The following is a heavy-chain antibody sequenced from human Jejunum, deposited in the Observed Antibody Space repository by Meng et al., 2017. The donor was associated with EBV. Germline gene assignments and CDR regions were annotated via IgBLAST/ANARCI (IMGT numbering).Heavy chain of an antibody. CDR3: VKKGTRLTTHGYHFDY. D-gene: IGHD2-15*01. Sequence: QVRGWPSGAEVEEPGASVKVSCKASGYTFNSYAIHWVRQAPGQRLEWMGWIHTDNGGTKYSQEFQDRVTITRDTSASTAYMEISSLRSEDTAVYYCVKKGTRLTTHGYHFDYWGQGTLVTVSS. CDR2: IHTDNGGT. V-gene: IGHV1-3*04. CDR1: GYTFNSYA. J-gene: IGHJ4*02.